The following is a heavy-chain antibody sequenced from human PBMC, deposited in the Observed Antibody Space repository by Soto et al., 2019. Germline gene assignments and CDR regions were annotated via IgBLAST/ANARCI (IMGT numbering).Heavy chain of an antibody. Sequence: QVQLVQSGAEVKKPGSSVKVSCKASGGTFSSYTISWVRQAPGQGLEWMGRIIPILGIANYAQKFQGRVTITADKSTSTAYMELSSLRSEDTAVYYCARDLLAVEMATIFGSDWGQGTLVTVSS. CDR3: ARDLLAVEMATIFGSD. CDR1: GGTFSSYT. J-gene: IGHJ4*02. D-gene: IGHD3-3*01. V-gene: IGHV1-69*08. CDR2: IIPILGIA.